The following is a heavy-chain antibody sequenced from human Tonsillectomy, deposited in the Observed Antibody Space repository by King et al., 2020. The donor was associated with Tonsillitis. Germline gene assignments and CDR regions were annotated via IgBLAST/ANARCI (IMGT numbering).Heavy chain of an antibody. Sequence: VQLQQWGAGLLKPSETLSLTCAGYGGSFSGYHLSWIRQPPGKGLEWIGEINHSGKTNYNPSLRRQVTISVYKSKNHVSLRLTSLTDADTAGVYCARTVDNMIVHYHMDVWGKGTTVTVSS. CDR2: INHSGKT. J-gene: IGHJ6*03. V-gene: IGHV4-34*01. CDR3: ARTVDNMIVHYHMDV. CDR1: GGSFSGYH. D-gene: IGHD3-22*01.